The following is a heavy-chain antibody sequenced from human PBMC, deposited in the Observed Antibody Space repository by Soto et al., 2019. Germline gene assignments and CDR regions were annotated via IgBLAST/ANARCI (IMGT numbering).Heavy chain of an antibody. D-gene: IGHD2-15*01. J-gene: IGHJ6*02. Sequence: SGPTLVNPTQTLTLTCTFSGFSLSTSGVGVGWIRQPPGKVLEWLALIYWDDDKRYSPSLTSRLTITKDTSKNQVVLTMTNMDPVDTATYYWAHVLVVVANYGMDVWGQGTTVTVSS. CDR2: IYWDDDK. CDR1: GFSLSTSGVG. CDR3: AHVLVVVANYGMDV. V-gene: IGHV2-5*02.